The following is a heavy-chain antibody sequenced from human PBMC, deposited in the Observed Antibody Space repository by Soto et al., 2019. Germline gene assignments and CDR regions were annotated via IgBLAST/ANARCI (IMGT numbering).Heavy chain of an antibody. CDR2: IWYDGSNK. Sequence: QVQLVESGGGVVQPGRSLRLSCAASGFTFSSYGMHWVRQAPGKGLEWVAVIWYDGSNKYYADSVKGRFTISRDNSKNTMYLQMHSLRAEDTAVYYCARDLIAVADKYYYYGMDVWGQGTTVTVSS. J-gene: IGHJ6*02. CDR3: ARDLIAVADKYYYYGMDV. D-gene: IGHD6-19*01. V-gene: IGHV3-33*01. CDR1: GFTFSSYG.